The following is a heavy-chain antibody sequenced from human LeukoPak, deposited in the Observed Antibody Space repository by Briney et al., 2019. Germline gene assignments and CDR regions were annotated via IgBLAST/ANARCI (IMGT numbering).Heavy chain of an antibody. D-gene: IGHD1-26*01. CDR2: IKQDGSEK. Sequence: GGSLRLSCAASGFTFSSYNMNWVRQAPGKGLEWVANIKQDGSEKYYVDSVKGRFTISRDNAKNSLYLQMNSLRVEDTAVYYCTRGGSPPEALGDALDIWGQGTMVTVSS. CDR3: TRGGSPPEALGDALDI. J-gene: IGHJ3*02. CDR1: GFTFSSYN. V-gene: IGHV3-7*01.